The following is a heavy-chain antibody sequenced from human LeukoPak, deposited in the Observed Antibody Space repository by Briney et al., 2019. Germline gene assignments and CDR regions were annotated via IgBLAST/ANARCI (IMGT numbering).Heavy chain of an antibody. CDR2: ISYDGNTR. J-gene: IGHJ5*02. CDR1: GFIFSSYA. D-gene: IGHD2-2*01. Sequence: GGSPRLSCAGSGFIFSSYAMHWVRQAPGKGLEWVAVISYDGNTRFYADSVKGRFTISRDNSKNTLYLQMNSLRAEDTAVYYCAKGGIVVVPAAIGPYNWFDPWGQGTLVTVSS. CDR3: AKGGIVVVPAAIGPYNWFDP. V-gene: IGHV3-30*07.